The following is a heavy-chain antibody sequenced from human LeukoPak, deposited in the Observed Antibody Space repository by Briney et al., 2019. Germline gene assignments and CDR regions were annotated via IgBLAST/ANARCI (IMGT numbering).Heavy chain of an antibody. Sequence: PGGSLRLSCAASGFTFNSYWMHWVRQAPGRGLVWVSRINSDGSSTTYADSVKGRFTISRDNSKNTLYLQMNSLRAEDTAVYYCAKGKISAADAIDYWGQGTLVTVSS. J-gene: IGHJ4*02. CDR2: INSDGSST. CDR3: AKGKISAADAIDY. V-gene: IGHV3-74*01. CDR1: GFTFNSYW. D-gene: IGHD6-13*01.